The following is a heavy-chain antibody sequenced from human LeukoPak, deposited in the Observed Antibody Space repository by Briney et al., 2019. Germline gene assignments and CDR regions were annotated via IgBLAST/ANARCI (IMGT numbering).Heavy chain of an antibody. D-gene: IGHD3-22*01. CDR3: ARVKSYYYDTSDKDAFDI. Sequence: ASVKVSCKASGYTFTSHFMHWVRQAPGQGLEWMGIIHPRGGSTSYTQKFQGRVSMTRDTSTSTVYMELTSLRSEDTAVYYCARVKSYYYDTSDKDAFDIWGQGTMVTVSS. V-gene: IGHV1-46*01. CDR1: GYTFTSHF. J-gene: IGHJ3*02. CDR2: IHPRGGST.